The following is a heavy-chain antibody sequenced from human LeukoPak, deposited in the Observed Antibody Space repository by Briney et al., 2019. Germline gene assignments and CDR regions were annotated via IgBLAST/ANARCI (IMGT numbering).Heavy chain of an antibody. CDR2: ISSSGTT. J-gene: IGHJ4*02. V-gene: IGHV4-39*01. Sequence: PSETLSLTCTVSGGSISSSTYYWDWIRQPPGKGLEWIATISSSGTTYYKPSLRSRVTISVDTSKNQFSLKLRSVTAADTAVYYCGRMCNSGACYPAGVDYWGQGALVTVSS. CDR3: GRMCNSGACYPAGVDY. CDR1: GGSISSSTYY. D-gene: IGHD2-21*02.